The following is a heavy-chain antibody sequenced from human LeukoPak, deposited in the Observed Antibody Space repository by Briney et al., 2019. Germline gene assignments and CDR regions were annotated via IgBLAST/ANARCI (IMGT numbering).Heavy chain of an antibody. Sequence: GGSLRLSCAASGFTFSSYWMHWVRHSPGRGLVWVSRINSDGRSASYADSVKGRFTISRDNAKNTLYLQVNSLRAEDTAVYYCARDGCRGSSCYHNWFDPWGQGTLVTVSS. CDR1: GFTFSSYW. CDR2: INSDGRSA. V-gene: IGHV3-74*01. CDR3: ARDGCRGSSCYHNWFDP. J-gene: IGHJ5*02. D-gene: IGHD2-2*01.